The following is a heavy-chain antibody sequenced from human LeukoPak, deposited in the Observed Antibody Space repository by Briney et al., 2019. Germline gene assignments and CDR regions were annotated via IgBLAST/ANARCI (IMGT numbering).Heavy chain of an antibody. CDR1: GFTFSDYY. J-gene: IGHJ4*02. CDR2: ISSSGSTI. D-gene: IGHD3-10*01. Sequence: GGSLRLSCAASGFTFSDYYMSWIRQAPGKGLEWVSYISSSGSTIYYADSVKGRFTISRDNAKNTLYLQMNSLRAEDTAVYYCARGTSRSMVRGVQFDYWGQGTLVTVSS. V-gene: IGHV3-11*04. CDR3: ARGTSRSMVRGVQFDY.